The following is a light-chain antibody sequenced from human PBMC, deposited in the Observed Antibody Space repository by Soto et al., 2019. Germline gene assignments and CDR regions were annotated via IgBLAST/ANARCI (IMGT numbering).Light chain of an antibody. CDR1: QRVASN. CDR2: GAS. V-gene: IGKV3-15*01. J-gene: IGKJ1*01. CDR3: QQYNNWPRT. Sequence: EIVMTQSPATLTVSPGERAPLSCRASQRVASNLAWYQQKPGQAPRLLIYGASTRATGIPARFSGSGSGTEFTLAISSLQSEDFAVYYCQQYNNWPRTFGQGTKVDI.